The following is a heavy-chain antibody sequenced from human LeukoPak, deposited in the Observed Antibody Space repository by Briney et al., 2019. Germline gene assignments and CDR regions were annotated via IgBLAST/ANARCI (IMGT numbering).Heavy chain of an antibody. CDR1: GGSISSGGYS. CDR3: ARAPHYGSGGDSGWFDP. Sequence: PSQTLSLTCAVSGGSISSGGYSWSWIRQPPGKGLEWIGYIYYSGSTYYNPSLKSRVTISVDTSKNQFSLKLSSVTAADTAVYYCARAPHYGSGGDSGWFDPWGQGTLVTVSS. CDR2: IYYSGST. V-gene: IGHV4-30-4*07. J-gene: IGHJ5*02. D-gene: IGHD3-10*01.